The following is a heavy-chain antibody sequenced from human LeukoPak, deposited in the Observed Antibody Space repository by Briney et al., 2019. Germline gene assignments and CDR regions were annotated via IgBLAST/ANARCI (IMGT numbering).Heavy chain of an antibody. CDR2: VSAYNGNT. V-gene: IGHV1-18*01. CDR3: ARSDPTLRFLFDP. J-gene: IGHJ5*02. CDR1: GGTFTSYG. D-gene: IGHD3-3*01. Sequence: ASVKVSCKASGGTFTSYGISWVRQAPGQGLEWMGWVSAYNGNTNYAQKLQGRVTMTTDTSTSTAYMELRSLRSDDTAVYYCARSDPTLRFLFDPWGQGTLVTVSS.